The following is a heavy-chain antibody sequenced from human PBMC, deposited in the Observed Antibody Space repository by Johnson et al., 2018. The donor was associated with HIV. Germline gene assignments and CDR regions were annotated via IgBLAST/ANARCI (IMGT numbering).Heavy chain of an antibody. D-gene: IGHD3-16*01. J-gene: IGHJ3*02. CDR2: IYSGGST. V-gene: IGHV3-66*01. CDR3: ARDKGLGDAFDI. Sequence: EVQLLEYGGGLVQPGGSLRLSCAASGFTVSSNYMSWVRQAPGKGLEWVSVIYSGGSTYYADSVKGRFTISGDNSKNTLYLQMNSLRAEDTAVYYCARDKGLGDAFDIWGQGTMVTVSS. CDR1: GFTVSSNY.